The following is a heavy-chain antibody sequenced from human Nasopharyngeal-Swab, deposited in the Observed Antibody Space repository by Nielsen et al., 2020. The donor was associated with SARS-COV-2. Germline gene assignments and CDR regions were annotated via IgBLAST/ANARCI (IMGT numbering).Heavy chain of an antibody. J-gene: IGHJ4*02. V-gene: IGHV3-64D*08. D-gene: IGHD6-19*01. Sequence: GESLKISCAASGFTFSSYAMSWVRQAPGKGLEWVSAISSNGGSTYYADSVKGRFTISRDNSKNTLYLQMSSLRAEDTAVYYCVKGEVAVAGFDYWGQGTLVTVSS. CDR2: ISSNGGST. CDR1: GFTFSSYA. CDR3: VKGEVAVAGFDY.